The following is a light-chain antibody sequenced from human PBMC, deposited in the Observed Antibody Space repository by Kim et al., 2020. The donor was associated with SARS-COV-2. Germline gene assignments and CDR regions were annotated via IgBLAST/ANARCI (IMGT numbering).Light chain of an antibody. CDR1: QSVSSNY. CDR2: AAS. CDR3: QQYGTSTGYT. V-gene: IGKV3-20*01. J-gene: IGKJ2*01. Sequence: SPGERATLSRRARQSVSSNYLAWYQQKPGQAPRLLIYAASSRATGIPDRFSGSGSQTDFTLTINGLEPEDFALYYCQQYGTSTGYTFGQGTKLEI.